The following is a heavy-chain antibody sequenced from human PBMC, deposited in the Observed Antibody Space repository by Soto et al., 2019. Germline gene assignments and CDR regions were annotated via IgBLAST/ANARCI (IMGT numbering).Heavy chain of an antibody. CDR1: GLTFSRHA. CDR2: ISESSSST. CDR3: AKKPNGFDS. Sequence: EVQLLESGGGLVQPGGSLRFSCAASGLTFSRHAMAWVRQAPGKGLEWLSSISESSSSTYYADSVKGRFTISKDNSKNMLYLQMNSLRAEDTAVYYCAKKPNGFDSWGQGTLVTVSS. V-gene: IGHV3-23*01. J-gene: IGHJ5*01.